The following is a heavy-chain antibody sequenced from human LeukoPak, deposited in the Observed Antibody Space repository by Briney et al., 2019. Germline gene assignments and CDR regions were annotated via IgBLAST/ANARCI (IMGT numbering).Heavy chain of an antibody. CDR1: GDSVSSNSAA. Sequence: SQTLSLTCAISGDSVSSNSAAWNWIRQSPSRGLEWLGRTYYRSKWYNDYAVSVKSRITINPDTSKSQLSLQLNSVTPEDTAVYYCAREEATVTTNSLDYWGQGTLVTVSS. CDR2: TYYRSKWYN. V-gene: IGHV6-1*01. D-gene: IGHD4-17*01. J-gene: IGHJ4*02. CDR3: AREEATVTTNSLDY.